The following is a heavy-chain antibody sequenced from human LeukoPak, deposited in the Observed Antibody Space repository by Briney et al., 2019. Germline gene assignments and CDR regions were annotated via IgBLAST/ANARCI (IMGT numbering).Heavy chain of an antibody. J-gene: IGHJ4*02. Sequence: SETLSLTCTVSGGSISNYYWSWIRQPPGKGLEWIGYIYYSGSTNYNPSLKSRVTISVDTSKNQFSLKLSSVTAADTAVYYCARGNDYWGQGTLVTVSS. CDR2: IYYSGST. CDR1: GGSISNYY. V-gene: IGHV4-59*08. CDR3: ARGNDY.